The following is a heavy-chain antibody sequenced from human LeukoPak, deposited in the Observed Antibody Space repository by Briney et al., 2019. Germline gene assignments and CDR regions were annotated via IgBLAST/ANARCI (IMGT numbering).Heavy chain of an antibody. CDR1: GGSISSSNYY. V-gene: IGHV4-39*01. D-gene: IGHD3-22*01. Sequence: SETLSLTCSVSGGSISSSNYYWGWLRQPPGKGLEWIGRMYYSGSTYDNPSLKSRVTISVHTAKNQFSLSLSSVTPTDTAVYYCGRIDSSAYYRDYWGQGTLVTVSS. J-gene: IGHJ4*02. CDR3: GRIDSSAYYRDY. CDR2: MYYSGST.